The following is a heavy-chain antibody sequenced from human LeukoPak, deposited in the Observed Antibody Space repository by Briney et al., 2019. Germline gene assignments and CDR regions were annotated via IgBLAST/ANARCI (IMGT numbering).Heavy chain of an antibody. D-gene: IGHD3-10*01. CDR3: ARAGAWQIDP. Sequence: SETLSLTCTVSGGSISGGDYYWAWIRQPPGKGLEWIGHIFYTGSTTYNPSLKSRVTISVDKSKNQFSLKLSSVTTADTAVYYCARAGAWQIDPWGQGTLVTVSS. CDR2: IFYTGST. V-gene: IGHV4-61*08. CDR1: GGSISGGDYY. J-gene: IGHJ5*02.